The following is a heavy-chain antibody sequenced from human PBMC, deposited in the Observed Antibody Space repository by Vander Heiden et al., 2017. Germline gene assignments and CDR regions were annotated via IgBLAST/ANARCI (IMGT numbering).Heavy chain of an antibody. CDR3: AKDSTMIVVAPDY. V-gene: IGHV3-30*18. J-gene: IGHJ4*02. CDR1: GFPFSSYG. Sequence: QVQLVESGGGVVQPGRSLRLSCAASGFPFSSYGMHWVRQAPGKGLEWVAVISYDGSNKYYADSVKGRFTISRDNSKNTLYLQMNSLRAEDTAVYYCAKDSTMIVVAPDYWGQGTLVTVSS. CDR2: ISYDGSNK. D-gene: IGHD3-22*01.